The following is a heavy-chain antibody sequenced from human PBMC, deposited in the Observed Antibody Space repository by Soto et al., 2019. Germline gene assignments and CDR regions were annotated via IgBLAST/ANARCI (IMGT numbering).Heavy chain of an antibody. V-gene: IGHV3-23*01. CDR2: IRGSGGST. Sequence: EVQLLESGGGLVQPGGSLRLSCAASGFTFSSYTMSWVRQAPGKGLEWVSAIRGSGGSTYYADSVKGRFTIARDNSKNTLYLQMNSMRAEDTAVYYCAKDLRVYSCYDHDYWGQGTLVTVSS. CDR1: GFTFSSYT. J-gene: IGHJ4*02. D-gene: IGHD5-12*01. CDR3: AKDLRVYSCYDHDY.